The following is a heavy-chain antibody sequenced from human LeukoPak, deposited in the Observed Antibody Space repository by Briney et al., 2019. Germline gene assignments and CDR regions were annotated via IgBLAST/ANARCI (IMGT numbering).Heavy chain of an antibody. CDR3: AREVDTAMVITNDY. J-gene: IGHJ4*02. V-gene: IGHV3-66*01. CDR1: GFTVSSNY. CDR2: IYSGGST. Sequence: GGSLRLSCAASGFTVSSNYMSWVRQAPGKGLEWVSVIYSGGSTYYADSVKGRFTISRDNSKNTLYLQMNSLRAEDTAVYYCAREVDTAMVITNDYWGQGTLVTVSS. D-gene: IGHD5-18*01.